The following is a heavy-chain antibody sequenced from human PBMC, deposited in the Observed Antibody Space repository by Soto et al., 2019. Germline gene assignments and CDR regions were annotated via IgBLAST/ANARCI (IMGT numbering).Heavy chain of an antibody. J-gene: IGHJ4*02. CDR1: GGTFSTYA. Sequence: QVQLVQSGAEVKQPGSSVKVSCKTSGGTFSTYAIYWVRQAPGQGLEWIGAIIPLFGTADYAQKFQGRVTITADESTSTAYMELSSLRSEDTAVYYCARPKGSYSSGYYYFDYRGQGTLVTVSS. CDR2: IIPLFGTA. CDR3: ARPKGSYSSGYYYFDY. V-gene: IGHV1-69*01. D-gene: IGHD6-19*01.